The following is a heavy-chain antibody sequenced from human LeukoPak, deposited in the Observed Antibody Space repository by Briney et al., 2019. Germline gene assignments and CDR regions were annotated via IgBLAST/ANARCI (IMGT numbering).Heavy chain of an antibody. CDR2: MNPNSGNT. J-gene: IGHJ5*02. V-gene: IGHV1-8*01. D-gene: IGHD3-10*01. CDR3: ARGPHYGSGAGWFDP. Sequence: ASVKVSCKASGYTFTSYDINRVRQATGQGLEWMGWMNPNSGNTGYAQKFQGRVTMTRDTSISTAYMELSRLRSDDTAVYYCARGPHYGSGAGWFDPWGQGTLVTVSS. CDR1: GYTFTSYD.